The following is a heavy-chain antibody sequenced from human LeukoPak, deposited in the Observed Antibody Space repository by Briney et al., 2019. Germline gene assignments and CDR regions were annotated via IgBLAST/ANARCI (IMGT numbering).Heavy chain of an antibody. CDR1: GGSISSSSYY. V-gene: IGHV4-39*01. D-gene: IGHD3-22*01. CDR3: ARQFGDLSGYPHRVYYYYGMDV. Sequence: PSETLSLTCTVSGGSISSSSYYWGWIRQPPGKGLEWIGSIYYSGSTYYNPSLKSRVTISVDTSKNQFSLKLSSVTAADTAVYCARQFGDLSGYPHRVYYYYGMDVWGQGTTVTVSS. CDR2: IYYSGST. J-gene: IGHJ6*02.